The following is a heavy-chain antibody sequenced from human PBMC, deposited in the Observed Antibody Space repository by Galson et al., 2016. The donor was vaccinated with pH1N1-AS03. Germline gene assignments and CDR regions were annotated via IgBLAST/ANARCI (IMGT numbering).Heavy chain of an antibody. D-gene: IGHD2-2*01. V-gene: IGHV3-74*01. CDR3: ARRNPNPNFAIWYQHDYGMDV. CDR1: GFTFSMSY. Sequence: SLRLSCAASGFTFSMSYIHWVRQAPGKGQEWVSRISNDGRNVRYADFVKGRFAVSRDNAKNTVFLQMHSLRADDTAVYFCARRNPNPNFAIWYQHDYGMDVWGQGTTVTVSS. CDR2: ISNDGRNV. J-gene: IGHJ6*02.